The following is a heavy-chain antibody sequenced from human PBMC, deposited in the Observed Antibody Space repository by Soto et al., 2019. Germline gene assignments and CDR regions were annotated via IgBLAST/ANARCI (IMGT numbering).Heavy chain of an antibody. CDR2: IYPGDSDT. Sequence: GESLKISCKGSGYSFTSYWIGWVRQMPGKGLEWMGIIYPGDSDTRYSPSFQGQVTISADKSISTAYLQWSSLKASDTAMYYCARHAYSGSYHRAYYFDTWGQGTLVTVSS. J-gene: IGHJ4*02. CDR3: ARHAYSGSYHRAYYFDT. CDR1: GYSFTSYW. V-gene: IGHV5-51*01. D-gene: IGHD1-26*01.